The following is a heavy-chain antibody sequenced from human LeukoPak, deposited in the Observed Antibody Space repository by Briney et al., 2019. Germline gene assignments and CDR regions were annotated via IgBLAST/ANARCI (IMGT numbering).Heavy chain of an antibody. V-gene: IGHV3-7*04. CDR1: GFTFSSYG. J-gene: IGHJ4*02. D-gene: IGHD2-21*02. CDR2: IKEDGIDK. CDR3: ARDQWRLFDY. Sequence: PGRSLRLSCAASGFTFSSYGMHWVRQAPGKGLEWVASIKEDGIDKYYVDSVKGRFTISRDSAKNSLFLQMNTLRGEDTAVYYCARDQWRLFDYWGQGTLVTVSS.